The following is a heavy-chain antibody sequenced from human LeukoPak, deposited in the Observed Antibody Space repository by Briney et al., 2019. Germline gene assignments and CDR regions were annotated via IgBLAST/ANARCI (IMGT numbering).Heavy chain of an antibody. CDR3: ARDPRTDYDILTGYYDY. D-gene: IGHD3-9*01. CDR1: GYTFTSCG. V-gene: IGHV1-18*01. Sequence: GASVKVSCKASGYTFTSCGISWVRQAPGQGLEWMGWISAYNGSTNYAQKLQGRVTMTTDTSTSAAYMELRNLRSDDTAVYYCARDPRTDYDILTGYYDYWGQGTLVTVSS. CDR2: ISAYNGST. J-gene: IGHJ4*02.